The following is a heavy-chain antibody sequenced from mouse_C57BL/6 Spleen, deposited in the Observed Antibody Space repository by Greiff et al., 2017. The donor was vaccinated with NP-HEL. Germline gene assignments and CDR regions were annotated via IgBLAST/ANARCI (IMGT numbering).Heavy chain of an antibody. V-gene: IGHV5-9-1*02. CDR2: ISSGGDYI. D-gene: IGHD2-1*01. CDR1: GFTFSSYA. J-gene: IGHJ3*01. CDR3: TRGYGNYVLFAY. Sequence: EVKLMESGEGLVKPGGSLKLSCAASGFTFSSYAMSWVRQTPEKRLEWVAYISSGGDYIYYADTVKGRFTISRDNARNTLYLQMSSLKSEDTAMYYCTRGYGNYVLFAYWGQGTLVTVSA.